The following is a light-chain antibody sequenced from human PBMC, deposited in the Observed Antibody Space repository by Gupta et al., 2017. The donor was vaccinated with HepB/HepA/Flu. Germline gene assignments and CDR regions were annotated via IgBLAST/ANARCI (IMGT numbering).Light chain of an antibody. J-gene: IGKJ1*01. CDR2: AAS. CDR1: QSISTY. CDR3: QQSYKIPRT. V-gene: IGKV1-39*01. Sequence: DIQLTQSPSSLSASVGDRVTITCRTSQSISTYLNWYQPKPGKAPDLLIFAASTLRSGVPSRCSGRGSGTDCTRTSRSLQPEAFATYYCQQSYKIPRTLGQGTKVEIK.